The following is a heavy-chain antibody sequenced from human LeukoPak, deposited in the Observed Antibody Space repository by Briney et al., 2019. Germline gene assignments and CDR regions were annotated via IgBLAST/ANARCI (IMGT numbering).Heavy chain of an antibody. J-gene: IGHJ4*02. D-gene: IGHD6-13*01. CDR3: AKGHSSSWYNFDY. Sequence: GGSLRLSCAASGFTFSSYWMSWVRQAPGKGLEWVSAISGFGESTHYADSAKGRFTISRDNSRNTVFMQMTSPRADDTAVYYCAKGHSSSWYNFDYWGQGILVTVSS. V-gene: IGHV3-23*01. CDR2: ISGFGEST. CDR1: GFTFSSYW.